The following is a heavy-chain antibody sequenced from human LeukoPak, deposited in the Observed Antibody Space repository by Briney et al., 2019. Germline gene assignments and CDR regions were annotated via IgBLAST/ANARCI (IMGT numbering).Heavy chain of an antibody. J-gene: IGHJ4*02. D-gene: IGHD3-22*01. CDR3: ARVPDSSGYNHLDY. CDR1: GGSFSGYY. Sequence: SETLSLTCAVYGGSFSGYYWSWIRQPPGKGLEWIGEINHSGSTNYNPSLKSRVTISVDTSKNQFSLKLSSVTAADTAVYYCARVPDSSGYNHLDYWGQGTLVTVSS. V-gene: IGHV4-34*01. CDR2: INHSGST.